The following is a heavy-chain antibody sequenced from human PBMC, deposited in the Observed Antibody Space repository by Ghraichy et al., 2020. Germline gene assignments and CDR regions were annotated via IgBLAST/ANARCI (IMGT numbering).Heavy chain of an antibody. J-gene: IGHJ4*02. CDR2: ISSDGSKK. Sequence: GGSLRLSCAASGFNFSSYAIHWVRQAPGKGLEWVALISSDGSKKYYADSVKGRVTISRENSKSTLYLQMNSLRVEDTAVYYCARDQGPYGSGSYYAFDYWGQGTLVTVSS. CDR3: ARDQGPYGSGSYYAFDY. CDR1: GFNFSSYA. D-gene: IGHD3-10*01. V-gene: IGHV3-30*04.